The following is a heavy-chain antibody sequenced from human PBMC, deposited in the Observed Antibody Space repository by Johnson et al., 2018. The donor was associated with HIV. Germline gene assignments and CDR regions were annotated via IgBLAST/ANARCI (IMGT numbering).Heavy chain of an antibody. V-gene: IGHV3-66*03. Sequence: VQLVESGGGLIQPGGSLRLSCAASGFTFASSAMSWVRQAPGNGLEWVSAIYSGGSTYYADSVKGRFTISRDNSKNTLYLQMNSLRPEDTAVYYCAKGLSLSGSYSYDAFDIWGQGTMVTVSS. CDR3: AKGLSLSGSYSYDAFDI. J-gene: IGHJ3*02. D-gene: IGHD1-26*01. CDR2: IYSGGST. CDR1: GFTFASSA.